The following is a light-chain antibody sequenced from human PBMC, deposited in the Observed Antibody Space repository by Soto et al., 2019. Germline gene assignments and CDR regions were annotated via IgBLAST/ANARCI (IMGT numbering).Light chain of an antibody. Sequence: QSVLTQPASVSGSPGQSLTVCCTGTSSDVGGYDYVSWYQQHPGNAPKLLISDVTNRPSGVSNRFSGSKSGNTASLTISGLQTEDEADYYCTSYTSSSTYVFGTGTKVTVL. CDR3: TSYTSSSTYV. J-gene: IGLJ1*01. V-gene: IGLV2-14*01. CDR2: DVT. CDR1: SSDVGGYDY.